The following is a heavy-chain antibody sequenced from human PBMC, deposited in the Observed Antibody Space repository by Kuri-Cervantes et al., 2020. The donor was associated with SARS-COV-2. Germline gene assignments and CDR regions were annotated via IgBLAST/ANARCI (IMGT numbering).Heavy chain of an antibody. CDR1: GFTVSGNY. J-gene: IGHJ4*02. CDR3: ARDLGGVSGPFDY. V-gene: IGHV3-53*01. CDR2: IYTGDKT. Sequence: GSLKISCAASGFTVSGNYMSWVRQAPEKGLEWLSVIYTGDKTYYADSVKGRFTISRDNSKNTVYLQMNSLRAEDTAVYYCARDLGGVSGPFDYWGQGTLVTVSS. D-gene: IGHD3-16*01.